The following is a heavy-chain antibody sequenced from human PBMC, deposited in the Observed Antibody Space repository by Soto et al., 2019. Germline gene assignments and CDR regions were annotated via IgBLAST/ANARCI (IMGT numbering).Heavy chain of an antibody. CDR1: GGSISSGGYY. CDR2: IYYSGST. V-gene: IGHV4-31*03. D-gene: IGHD6-6*01. Sequence: PSETLSLTCTVSGGSISSGGYYWSWIRQHPGKGLEWIGYIYYSGSTYYNPSLKGRVTISVDTSKNQFSLQLNSVTPEDTAVYYCARDREQLGGYYYYGMDVWGQGTTVTVSS. CDR3: ARDREQLGGYYYYGMDV. J-gene: IGHJ6*02.